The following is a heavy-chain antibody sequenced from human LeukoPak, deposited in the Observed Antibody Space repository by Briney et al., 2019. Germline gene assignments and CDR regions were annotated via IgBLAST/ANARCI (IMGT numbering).Heavy chain of an antibody. D-gene: IGHD1-26*01. CDR2: INPSGGST. Sequence: GASVKVSCKASGYTFTSYYMHWVRQAPGQGLEWMGIINPSGGSTSYAQKFQGRVTMTRDTSTSTVYKELSSLRSEDTAVYYCSAGATGATGGFDYWGQGTLVTVSS. V-gene: IGHV1-46*01. CDR3: SAGATGATGGFDY. CDR1: GYTFTSYY. J-gene: IGHJ4*02.